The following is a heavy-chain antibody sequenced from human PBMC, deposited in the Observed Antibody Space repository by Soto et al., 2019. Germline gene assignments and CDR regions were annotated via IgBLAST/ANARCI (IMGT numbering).Heavy chain of an antibody. J-gene: IGHJ3*02. D-gene: IGHD3-16*01. CDR3: ARVAQDFGALDI. CDR1: GFTFISYD. Sequence: WGSLSLSCAASGFTFISYDMHWVRQVTGKGLEWVSYITTGDDTSYPDSVQGRFTISRENAKNSLYLQMNNLRAGDTAIYYCARVAQDFGALDIWGQGTTVTVS. V-gene: IGHV3-13*01. CDR2: ITTGDDT.